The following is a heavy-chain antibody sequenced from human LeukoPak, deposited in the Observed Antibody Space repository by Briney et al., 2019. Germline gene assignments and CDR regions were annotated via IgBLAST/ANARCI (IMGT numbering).Heavy chain of an antibody. V-gene: IGHV1-18*01. CDR1: GYTFTSYG. CDR2: ISAYNGNT. J-gene: IGHJ6*02. D-gene: IGHD2-15*01. CDR3: ARLGYCSGGSCYRYYYYGMDV. Sequence: ASVKVSCKASGYTFTSYGISWVRQAPGQGLEWMGWISAYNGNTNYAQKLQGRVTMTTDTSTSTAYMELRSLRSDDTAMYYCARLGYCSGGSCYRYYYYGMDVWGQGTTITVSS.